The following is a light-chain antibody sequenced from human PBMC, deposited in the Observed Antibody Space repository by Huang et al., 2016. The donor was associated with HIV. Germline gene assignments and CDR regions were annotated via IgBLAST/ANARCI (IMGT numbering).Light chain of an antibody. CDR1: QPINSH. CDR3: QQSYTTPWT. Sequence: DIQMTQSPSSLSASLGDRVTITCRASQPINSHLNWYQQKAGKAPKLLIYGASSLQSGAPSMFSGSGSGTDFTLTISSLQPDDFAVYYCQQSYTTPWTFGQGAKVEIK. J-gene: IGKJ1*01. V-gene: IGKV1-39*01. CDR2: GAS.